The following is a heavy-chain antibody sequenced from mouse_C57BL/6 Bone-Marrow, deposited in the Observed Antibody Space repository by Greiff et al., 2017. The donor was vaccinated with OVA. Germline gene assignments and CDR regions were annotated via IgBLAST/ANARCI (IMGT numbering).Heavy chain of an antibody. D-gene: IGHD1-1*01. V-gene: IGHV1-52*01. J-gene: IGHJ4*01. CDR1: GYTFTSYW. CDR2: IDPSDSET. CDR3: ARGLLRYSYYYAMDY. Sequence: QVQLKQPGAELVRPGSSVKLSCKASGYTFTSYWMHWVKQRPIQGLEWIGNIDPSDSETHYNQKFKDKATLTVDKSSSTAYMQLSSLTSEDSAVYYCARGLLRYSYYYAMDYWGQGTSVTVSS.